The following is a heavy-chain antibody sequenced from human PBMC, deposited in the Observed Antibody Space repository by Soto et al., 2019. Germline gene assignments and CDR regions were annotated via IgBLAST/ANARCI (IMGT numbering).Heavy chain of an antibody. Sequence: QVQLQESGPGLVKPSETLSLTCTVSGAYMRNDYYYWSWVRQNPGKDLESIGHMHHSGRTHYNPCPTGRVAIPVDTSKNQFSLYLSFVTAADTAVDCCARWVEVSLDYFDSWGQGTPVTVSS. CDR2: MHHSGRT. J-gene: IGHJ4*02. D-gene: IGHD2-15*01. CDR1: GAYMRNDYYY. CDR3: ARWVEVSLDYFDS. V-gene: IGHV4-31*03.